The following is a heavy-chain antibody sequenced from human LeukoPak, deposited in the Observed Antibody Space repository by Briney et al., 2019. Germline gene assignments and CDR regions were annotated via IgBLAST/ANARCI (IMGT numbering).Heavy chain of an antibody. D-gene: IGHD5-18*01. CDR1: GGSISSYY. V-gene: IGHV4-59*01. Sequence: SETLSLTCTVSGGSISSYYWSWIRQPPGKGLEWIGYIYYSGSTNYNPSLKSRVTISVDTSKNQFSLKLSSVTAADTAVYYCARGGYSYGHWYFDYWGQGTLVTVSS. CDR2: IYYSGST. CDR3: ARGGYSYGHWYFDY. J-gene: IGHJ4*02.